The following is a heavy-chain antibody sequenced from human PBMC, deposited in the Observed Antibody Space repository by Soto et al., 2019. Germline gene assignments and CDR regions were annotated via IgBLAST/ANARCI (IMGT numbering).Heavy chain of an antibody. CDR3: ASSLYSSGWYAPGYYGMDV. D-gene: IGHD6-19*01. Sequence: LRLSCAASGFTFSSYSMNWVRQAPGKGLEWVSSISSSSSYIYYADSVKGRFTISRDSAKNSLYLQMNSLRAEDTAVYYCASSLYSSGWYAPGYYGMDVWGQGTTVTVSS. V-gene: IGHV3-21*01. J-gene: IGHJ6*02. CDR1: GFTFSSYS. CDR2: ISSSSSYI.